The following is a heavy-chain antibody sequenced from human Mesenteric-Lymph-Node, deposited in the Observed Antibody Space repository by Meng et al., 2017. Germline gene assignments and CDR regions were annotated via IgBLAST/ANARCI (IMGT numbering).Heavy chain of an antibody. CDR1: GFTFSSYA. J-gene: IGHJ4*02. CDR2: ISYDGSNK. CDR3: ARLAAAVYYYFDY. Sequence: GESLKISCAASGFTFSSYAMHWVRQAPGKGLEWVAVISYDGSNKYYADSVKGRFTISRDNSKNTLYLQMNSLRAEDTAVYYCARLAAAVYYYFDYWGQGTLVTVSS. V-gene: IGHV3-30*04. D-gene: IGHD6-13*01.